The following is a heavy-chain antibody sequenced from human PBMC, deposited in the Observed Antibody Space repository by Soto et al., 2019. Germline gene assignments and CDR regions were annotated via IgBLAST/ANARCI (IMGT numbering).Heavy chain of an antibody. CDR2: IYYSGST. D-gene: IGHD3-3*01. Sequence: SETLSLTCTVSGGSISSGDYYWSWIRQPPGKGLEWIGYIYYSGSTYYNPSLKSRVTISVDMSKNQFSLKLSSVTAADTAVYYCAREDFGIDDYYYYGMDVWGQGTTVTVSS. CDR3: AREDFGIDDYYYYGMDV. J-gene: IGHJ6*02. CDR1: GGSISSGDYY. V-gene: IGHV4-30-4*01.